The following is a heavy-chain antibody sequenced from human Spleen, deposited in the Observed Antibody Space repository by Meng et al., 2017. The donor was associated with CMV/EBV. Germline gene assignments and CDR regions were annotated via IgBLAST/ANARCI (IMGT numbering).Heavy chain of an antibody. CDR1: GASFASNSAA. CDR2: TYYRSKWYN. J-gene: IGHJ4*02. Sequence: IPGASFASNSAAWNSLRHSPSRGLEWLGRTYYRSKWYNDYAVSVKSRITINPDTSKNQFSLQLSSVTPEDTAIYYCAKMVGGTADYWGQGTLVTVSS. V-gene: IGHV6-1*01. D-gene: IGHD1-26*01. CDR3: AKMVGGTADY.